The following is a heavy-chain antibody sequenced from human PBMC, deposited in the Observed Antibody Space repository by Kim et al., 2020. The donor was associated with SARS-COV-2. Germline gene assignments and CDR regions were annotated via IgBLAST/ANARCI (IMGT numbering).Heavy chain of an antibody. V-gene: IGHV3-30*18. D-gene: IGHD2-8*02. CDR3: AKDLKDPLRWTGFYYYYGMDL. CDR1: GFTFSSYV. Sequence: GGSLRLSCAASGFTFSSYVMHWVRQAPGKGLEWVAVISYDGSTKNYADSVKGRFTISRDNSKNTLSLQMNSLRAEDTAVYYCAKDLKDPLRWTGFYYYYGMDLWGHGTTVTVSS. J-gene: IGHJ6*02. CDR2: ISYDGSTK.